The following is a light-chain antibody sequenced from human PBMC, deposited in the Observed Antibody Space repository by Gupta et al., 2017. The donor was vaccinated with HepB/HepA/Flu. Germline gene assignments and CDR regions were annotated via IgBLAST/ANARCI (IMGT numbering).Light chain of an antibody. CDR2: DTS. J-gene: IGKJ1*01. V-gene: IGKV3-11*01. CDR3: QQRYSSPCN. CDR1: QSVSSY. Sequence: VTKQSPATLSFSPGERVTLSCRTSQSVSSYLAWYQQKPGQAPRLLIYDTSNRATGIPARFSGSGSGTDFTLTITSLEPEDFAVYYCQQRYSSPCNFGRGTKMEIK.